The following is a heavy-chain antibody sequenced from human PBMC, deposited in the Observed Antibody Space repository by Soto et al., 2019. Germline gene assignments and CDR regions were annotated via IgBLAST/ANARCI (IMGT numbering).Heavy chain of an antibody. CDR3: ARGHITIFGVVILYYYYGMDV. Sequence: ASVKVSCKAFGYTFTGYYMHWVRQAPGQGLEWMGWINPNSGGTNYAQKFQGRVTMTRDTSISTAYMELSRLRSDDTAVYYCARGHITIFGVVILYYYYGMDVWGQGTTVTVYS. J-gene: IGHJ6*02. V-gene: IGHV1-2*02. CDR1: GYTFTGYY. D-gene: IGHD3-3*01. CDR2: INPNSGGT.